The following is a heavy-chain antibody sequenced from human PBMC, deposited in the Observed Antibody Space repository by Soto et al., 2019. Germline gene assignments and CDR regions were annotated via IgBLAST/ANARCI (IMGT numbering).Heavy chain of an antibody. CDR2: INHSGST. V-gene: IGHV4-34*01. CDR3: AREGSYYDSSGYYLDY. Sequence: QVQLQQWGAVLLKPSETLSLTCAVYGGSFSGYYWSWIRQPPCKGLEWIGEINHSGSTNYNPSLKSRVTISVDTSKNQFSLKLSSVTAADTAVYYCAREGSYYDSSGYYLDYWGQGTLVTVSS. CDR1: GGSFSGYY. J-gene: IGHJ4*02. D-gene: IGHD3-22*01.